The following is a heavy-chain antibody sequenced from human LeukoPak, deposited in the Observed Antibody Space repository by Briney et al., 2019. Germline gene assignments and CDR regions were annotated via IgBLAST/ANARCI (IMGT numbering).Heavy chain of an antibody. CDR1: GGTFSSYA. V-gene: IGHV1-69*06. CDR2: IIPIFGTA. J-gene: IGHJ4*02. D-gene: IGHD2-2*01. Sequence: ASVKVSCKASGGTFSSYAISWVRQAPGQGLEWMGGIIPIFGTANYAQKFQGRVTITADKSTSTAYMELSSLRSEDTAVYYCARANILVVPASQAEGAQYSFAYWGERTLVSPSP. CDR3: ARANILVVPASQAEGAQYSFAY.